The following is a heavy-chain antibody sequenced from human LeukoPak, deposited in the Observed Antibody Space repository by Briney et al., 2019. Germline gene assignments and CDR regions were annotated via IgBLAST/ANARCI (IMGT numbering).Heavy chain of an antibody. Sequence: ASVKVSCKASGYTFTSYYMHWVRQAPGQGLEWMGWINPNSGATKYAQNFQGRVTMTRDTSISTAYMELSRLTSDDTAVYYCARKYDILTGNDNWFDPWGQGTLVTVSS. D-gene: IGHD3-9*01. CDR1: GYTFTSYY. CDR3: ARKYDILTGNDNWFDP. V-gene: IGHV1-2*02. J-gene: IGHJ5*02. CDR2: INPNSGAT.